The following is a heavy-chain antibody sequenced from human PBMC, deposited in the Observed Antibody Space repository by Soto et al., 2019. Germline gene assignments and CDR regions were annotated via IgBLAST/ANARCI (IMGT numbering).Heavy chain of an antibody. CDR2: ISGYNGLT. V-gene: IGHV1-18*04. CDR1: GYTFSNYG. Sequence: QVQLVQSGDEVKKSGASVKVSCKASGYTFSNYGISWVRQAPGQGLEWMGWISGYNGLTAYAQNVQGRVTMTIDTPTRTVFMELTSLRSNDTAVYYCARDEGIRGFDSWGQGPLVTVSS. CDR3: ARDEGIRGFDS. J-gene: IGHJ4*02. D-gene: IGHD3-10*01.